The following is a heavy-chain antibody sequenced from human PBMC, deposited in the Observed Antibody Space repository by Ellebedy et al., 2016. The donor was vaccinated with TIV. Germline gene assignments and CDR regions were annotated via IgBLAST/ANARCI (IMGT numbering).Heavy chain of an antibody. CDR2: IIPIFRTP. CDR1: GGTFGKYA. CDR3: AGNDDYDNSGYLY. Sequence: SVKVSCKASGGTFGKYAINWVRQAPGQGLEWMGGIIPIFRTPKYAQNFQGRVTITADESTSTAYMQISSLRSEDTAIYYCAGNDDYDNSGYLYWGQGTRVTVS. D-gene: IGHD3-22*01. J-gene: IGHJ4*02. V-gene: IGHV1-69*13.